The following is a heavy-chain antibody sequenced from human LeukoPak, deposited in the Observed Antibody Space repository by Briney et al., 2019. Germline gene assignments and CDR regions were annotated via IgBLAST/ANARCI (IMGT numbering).Heavy chain of an antibody. Sequence: SETLSLTCAVYGGSFSGYYWSWIRQPPGKWLEWIGEINHSGSTNYNPSLKSRVTISVDTSKNQFSLKLSSVTAADTAVYYCARLQRCWGQGTLVTVSS. CDR3: ARLQRC. J-gene: IGHJ4*02. CDR2: INHSGST. D-gene: IGHD5-24*01. V-gene: IGHV4-34*01. CDR1: GGSFSGYY.